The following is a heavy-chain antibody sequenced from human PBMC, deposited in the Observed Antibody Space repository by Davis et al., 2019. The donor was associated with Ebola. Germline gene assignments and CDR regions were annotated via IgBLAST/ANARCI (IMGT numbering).Heavy chain of an antibody. J-gene: IGHJ6*02. D-gene: IGHD2-2*02. CDR1: GFTFSNAW. CDR2: ITSKTDGGTT. Sequence: GESLKISCAASGFTFSNAWMNWVRQAPAKGLEWVGRITSKTDGGTTDYAALVKGRFTISRDDSKNTFYLQMNSLKTEDTAVYYCTTAPVLYCSRTSCYNYYYGMGVWGQGTTVTVSS. V-gene: IGHV3-15*07. CDR3: TTAPVLYCSRTSCYNYYYGMGV.